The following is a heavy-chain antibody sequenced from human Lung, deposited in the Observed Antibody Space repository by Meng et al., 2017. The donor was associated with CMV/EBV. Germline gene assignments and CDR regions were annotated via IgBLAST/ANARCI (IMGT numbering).Heavy chain of an antibody. J-gene: IGHJ4*01. CDR2: INYSGTT. CDR1: GGSLNGYY. CDR3: ARAYCSSTSCPEGY. Sequence: GSLRLXCAVYGGSLNGYYWSWIRQPPGKGLEWIAEINYSGTTNYSPSLKSRVTISLHSSKNQFSLNLNSVTAADTAVYYCARAYCSSTSCPEGYWGHGSLVTVSS. V-gene: IGHV4-34*01. D-gene: IGHD2-2*01.